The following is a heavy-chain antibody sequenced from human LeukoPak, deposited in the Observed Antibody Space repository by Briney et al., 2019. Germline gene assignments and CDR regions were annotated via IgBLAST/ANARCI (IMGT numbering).Heavy chain of an antibody. CDR3: ARGPSAPLRKNWFDP. CDR2: IYYSGST. V-gene: IGHV4-59*01. Sequence: SSETLSLTCTVSGGSISSYYWSWIRQPPGKGLEWIGYIYYSGSTNYNPSLKSRVTISVDTSKNQFSLKLSSVTAADTAVYYCARGPSAPLRKNWFDPWGQGTLVTVSS. D-gene: IGHD5-12*01. J-gene: IGHJ5*02. CDR1: GGSISSYY.